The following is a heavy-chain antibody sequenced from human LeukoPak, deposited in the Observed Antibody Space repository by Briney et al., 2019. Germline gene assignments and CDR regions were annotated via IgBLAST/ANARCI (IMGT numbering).Heavy chain of an antibody. V-gene: IGHV7-4-1*02. CDR3: ARLGLELLEYYFDY. CDR1: GYTFTSYA. J-gene: IGHJ4*02. D-gene: IGHD1-7*01. Sequence: ASVKVSCKASGYTFTSYAMNWVRQAPGQGLEWMGWINTNTGNPTYAQGFTGRFVFSLDTSVSTAYLQISSLKAEDTAVYCCARLGLELLEYYFDYWGQGTLVTVSS. CDR2: INTNTGNP.